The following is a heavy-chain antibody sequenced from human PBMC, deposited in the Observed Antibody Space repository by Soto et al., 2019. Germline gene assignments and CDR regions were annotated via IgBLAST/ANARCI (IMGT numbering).Heavy chain of an antibody. CDR1: GFTFSSYS. CDR3: ARDPTSIAAAGAFDP. D-gene: IGHD6-13*01. CDR2: ISSSSSYI. Sequence: EVQLVESGGGLVKPGGSLRLSCAASGFTFSSYSMNWVRQAPGKGLEWVSSISSSSSYIYYADSVKGRFTISRDNAKNSLYLQMNSLRAEDTAVYYCARDPTSIAAAGAFDPWRQGTLVTVSS. J-gene: IGHJ5*02. V-gene: IGHV3-21*01.